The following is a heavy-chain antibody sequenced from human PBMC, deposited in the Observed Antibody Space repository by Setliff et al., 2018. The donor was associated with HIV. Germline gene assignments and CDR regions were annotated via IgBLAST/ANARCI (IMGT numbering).Heavy chain of an antibody. D-gene: IGHD3-9*01. V-gene: IGHV4-39*07. CDR1: RGSISSSTYY. CDR3: AREKKNYDILTGYSDYYYMDV. J-gene: IGHJ6*03. CDR2: IYYSGST. Sequence: SETLSLTCTVSRGSISSSTYYWGWIRQPPGKGLEWIGSIYYSGSTYYNPSLKSRVTISVETSKNQFSLKVKSVTAADTAVYYCAREKKNYDILTGYSDYYYMDVWGKGTTVTISS.